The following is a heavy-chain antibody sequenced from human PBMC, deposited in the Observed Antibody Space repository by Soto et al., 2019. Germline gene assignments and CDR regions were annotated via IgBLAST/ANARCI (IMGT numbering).Heavy chain of an antibody. CDR1: GGTFSTYV. CDR3: ARPSFSSGYYLWYFDY. Sequence: QVQLVQSGAEVKKPGSSVKVSCKASGGTFSTYVFSWVRQAPGQGLEWMGGIIPMFGTANYAQNLQGRVTITADESTSTAYMELSSLRSEDTAVYYCARPSFSSGYYLWYFDYWDQGTLVTVSS. V-gene: IGHV1-69*12. CDR2: IIPMFGTA. D-gene: IGHD3-22*01. J-gene: IGHJ4*02.